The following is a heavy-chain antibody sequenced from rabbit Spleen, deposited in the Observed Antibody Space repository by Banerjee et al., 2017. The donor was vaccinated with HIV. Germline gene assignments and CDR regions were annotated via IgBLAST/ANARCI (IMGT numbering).Heavy chain of an antibody. CDR2: IYTGNVKT. CDR1: GFDFSRGYD. V-gene: IGHV1S45*01. Sequence: QEQLKESGGGLVKPGASLTLTCKASGFDFSRGYDMCWVRQAPGKGLEWIGCIYTGNVKTYYASWAKGRFTISKTSSTTVTLQMTSLTVADTATYFCARDAGSGHYIDAYFDLWGPGTLVTVS. CDR3: ARDAGSGHYIDAYFDL. D-gene: IGHD8-1*01. J-gene: IGHJ4*01.